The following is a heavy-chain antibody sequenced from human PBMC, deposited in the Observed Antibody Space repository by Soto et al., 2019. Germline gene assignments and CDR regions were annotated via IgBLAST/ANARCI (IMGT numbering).Heavy chain of an antibody. D-gene: IGHD3-10*01. CDR2: ISYDGSNK. Sequence: QVQLVESGGGVVQPGRSLRLSCAASGFTFSSYAMHWVRQAPGKGLEWVAVISYDGSNKYYADSVKGRFTISRDNSKNTLYLHMNSLRPEDTAVYYCARADGSGSYYGMDVWGQGTTVTVSS. J-gene: IGHJ6*02. V-gene: IGHV3-30-3*01. CDR3: ARADGSGSYYGMDV. CDR1: GFTFSSYA.